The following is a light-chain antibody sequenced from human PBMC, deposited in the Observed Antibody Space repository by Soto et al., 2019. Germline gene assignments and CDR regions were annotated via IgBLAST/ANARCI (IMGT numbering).Light chain of an antibody. CDR1: QTVSSSC. J-gene: IGKJ4*01. CDR3: QHYDNSAALT. V-gene: IGKV3-20*01. Sequence: EIVLTQSPGTLSLSPGESATLFCRASQTVSSSCLAWYQQKPGQAPRLLIYGVSSRATGIPDRFSGSGSGTDFTITISRLQPEDFAFYYCQHYDNSAALTFGGGTNVEIK. CDR2: GVS.